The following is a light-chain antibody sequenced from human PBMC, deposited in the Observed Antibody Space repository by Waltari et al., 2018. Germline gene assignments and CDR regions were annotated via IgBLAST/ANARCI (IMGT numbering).Light chain of an antibody. V-gene: IGLV3-19*01. CDR2: GKN. CDR3: NSRDSDGNPFV. CDR1: SLRYYY. J-gene: IGLJ1*01. Sequence: SSELTQDPAVSVALGQTVKITCQGDSLRYYYANWYRQRPGLAPLLVMYGKNNRPSGIPARVLGSYSGDRASLTITGAQAEDEADDYCNSRDSDGNPFVFGPATKVTVL.